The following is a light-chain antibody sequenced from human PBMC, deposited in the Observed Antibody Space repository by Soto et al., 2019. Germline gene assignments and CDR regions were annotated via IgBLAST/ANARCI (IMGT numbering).Light chain of an antibody. CDR1: QSISTY. CDR3: QQSYTGPPWT. J-gene: IGKJ1*01. Sequence: DIQMTQSPSSLSASVGDRVTLTCRASQSISTYLHWYQQKPGKAPKLLTFASSSLQSGVPSRFSGSGSGTDFTLTISSLQPEDFATYFCQQSYTGPPWTFGQGTKVEIK. CDR2: ASS. V-gene: IGKV1-39*01.